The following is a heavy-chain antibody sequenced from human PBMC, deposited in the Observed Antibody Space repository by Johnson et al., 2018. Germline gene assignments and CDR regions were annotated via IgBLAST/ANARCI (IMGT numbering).Heavy chain of an antibody. CDR1: GFTFSNNW. CDR2: IKQDGSEK. J-gene: IGHJ3*01. Sequence: VQLVQSGGGLVQPGRSLRLSCAASGFTFSNNWMNWVRQAPGKGLEWVANIKQDGSEKYYVDSVKGRFTISRDNAKNSLYLQMNSLRAEDTAVYYCARDGYSGSYHTYDALGLWGQGTMVTVSS. V-gene: IGHV3-7*01. CDR3: ARDGYSGSYHTYDALGL. D-gene: IGHD1-26*01.